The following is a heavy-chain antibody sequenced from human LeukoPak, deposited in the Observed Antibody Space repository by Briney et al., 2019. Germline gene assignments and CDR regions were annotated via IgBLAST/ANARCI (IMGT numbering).Heavy chain of an antibody. CDR2: IIPIFGTA. CDR1: GGTFSSYA. D-gene: IGHD3-3*01. Sequence: SVTLSFKSSGGTFSSYAISWVRQAPGQGLEWMGGIIPIFGTANYAHKFHGGVTITADESTSTAYMERSSLRSEDTAVYYCARSYDLWSGYYTPFDYWGQGALVTVSS. CDR3: ARSYDLWSGYYTPFDY. V-gene: IGHV1-69*13. J-gene: IGHJ4*02.